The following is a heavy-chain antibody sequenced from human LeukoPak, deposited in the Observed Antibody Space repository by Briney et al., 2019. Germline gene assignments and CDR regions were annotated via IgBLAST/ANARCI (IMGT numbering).Heavy chain of an antibody. CDR3: ARPVSSRAHFDP. J-gene: IGHJ5*02. CDR1: VGSLSSSSYY. Sequence: PSGTLSLTCTVSVGSLSSSSYYSGWIRQPPREGLEWIGSIYYSGSTYYNPSLKSRVTISVDTSKNQFSLKLSSVTAADTAVYYCARPVSSRAHFDPWGQGTLVTVSS. D-gene: IGHD6-13*01. V-gene: IGHV4-39*01. CDR2: IYYSGST.